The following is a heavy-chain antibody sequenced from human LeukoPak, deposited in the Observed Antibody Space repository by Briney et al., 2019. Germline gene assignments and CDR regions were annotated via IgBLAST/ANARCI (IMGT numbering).Heavy chain of an antibody. CDR1: GLAFSSYS. Sequence: PGGSLRLSCVASGLAFSSYSMHWVRQAPGKGLEWVGVISYDGSDEYYTDSAKGRFTISRDNSKNTVYLQMNSLRADDTAVYYCAREYSRADAFDIWGQGTLVTVSS. D-gene: IGHD2-15*01. J-gene: IGHJ3*02. V-gene: IGHV3-30*04. CDR2: ISYDGSDE. CDR3: AREYSRADAFDI.